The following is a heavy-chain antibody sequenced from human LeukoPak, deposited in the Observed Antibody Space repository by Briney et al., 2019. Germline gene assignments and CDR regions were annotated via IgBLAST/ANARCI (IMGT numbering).Heavy chain of an antibody. CDR2: IYYIGST. J-gene: IGHJ6*02. Sequence: SETLSLTCTVSGGSISSGDYYWSWIRQPPGKGLEWIGYIYYIGSTYYNPSLKSRVTISVDTSKNQFSLKLSSVTAADTAVYYCARAGYYGSGSYYWYYYGMDVWGQGTTVTVSS. CDR1: GGSISSGDYY. CDR3: ARAGYYGSGSYYWYYYGMDV. V-gene: IGHV4-30-4*01. D-gene: IGHD3-10*01.